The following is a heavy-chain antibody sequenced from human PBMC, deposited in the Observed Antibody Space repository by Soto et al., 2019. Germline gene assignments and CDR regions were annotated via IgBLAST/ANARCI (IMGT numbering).Heavy chain of an antibody. V-gene: IGHV4-4*02. CDR2: IFHEGNI. J-gene: IGHJ4*02. Sequence: QVQLQESGPELVKPSGTLSLTCAVSGGSIDSSDWWNWVRQTPEKGLEWIGEIFHEGNIIYNPSLKXRVTMSVXXXXXXXXXXXXXXXXXXXXXXXXXXXXXXXXSWSFDYWGQGILVTVSS. CDR1: GGSIDSSDW. CDR3: XXXXXXXXSWSFDY. D-gene: IGHD6-13*01.